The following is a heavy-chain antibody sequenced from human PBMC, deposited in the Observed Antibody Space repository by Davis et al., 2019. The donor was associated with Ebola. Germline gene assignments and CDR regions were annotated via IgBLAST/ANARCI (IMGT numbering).Heavy chain of an antibody. CDR3: ARASLLWFRELLYSYYYYGMDV. CDR1: GYTFTRYG. J-gene: IGHJ6*02. CDR2: MNPNSGNT. D-gene: IGHD3-10*01. V-gene: IGHV1-8*03. Sequence: ASVKVSCKASGYTFTRYGISWVRQATGQGLEWMGWMNPNSGNTGYAQKFQGRVTITRNTSISTAYMELSSLRSEDTAVYYCARASLLWFRELLYSYYYYGMDVWGQGTTVTVSS.